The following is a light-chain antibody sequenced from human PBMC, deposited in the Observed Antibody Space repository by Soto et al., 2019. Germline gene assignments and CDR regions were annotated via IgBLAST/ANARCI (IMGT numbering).Light chain of an antibody. CDR1: KSVSSN. V-gene: IGKV3-15*01. J-gene: IGKJ4*01. CDR3: QQYNNWLLT. CDR2: GAS. Sequence: ERVMTQSPATLSVSPGERATLSCRASKSVSSNLAGYKQKPGQAPRLLIYGASTRANGIPARFSASGSETEFTLTISSLQSEDSAVYHCQQYNNWLLTFGGGTKVEIK.